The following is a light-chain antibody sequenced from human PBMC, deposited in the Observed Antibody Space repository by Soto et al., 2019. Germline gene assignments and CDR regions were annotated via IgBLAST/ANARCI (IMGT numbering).Light chain of an antibody. CDR2: VNS. J-gene: IGLJ2*01. V-gene: IGLV1-40*01. CDR1: SSNIGAGYD. Sequence: QSVLTQPPSVSGAPGQRVTISCTGSSSNIGAGYDVHWYQQLPGTAPKLLIYVNSNRPSGVPDRFSGSKSGTSASLAITGLQAEYEADYYCQSYDSSLSAVVVGGGTKVTVL. CDR3: QSYDSSLSAVV.